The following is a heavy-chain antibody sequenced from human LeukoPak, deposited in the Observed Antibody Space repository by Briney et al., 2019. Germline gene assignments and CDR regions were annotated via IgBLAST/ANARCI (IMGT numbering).Heavy chain of an antibody. D-gene: IGHD3-16*01. CDR1: GYSISSGYY. Sequence: LSLTCTVSGYSISSGYYWGWIRQAPGKGLEWVSGISWNSGRIGYADSVKGRFTISRDNAKNSLYLQMNSLRVEDTALYYCAKDFYRLGEFDAFDNWGQGTMVTVSS. CDR2: ISWNSGRI. CDR3: AKDFYRLGEFDAFDN. J-gene: IGHJ3*02. V-gene: IGHV3-9*01.